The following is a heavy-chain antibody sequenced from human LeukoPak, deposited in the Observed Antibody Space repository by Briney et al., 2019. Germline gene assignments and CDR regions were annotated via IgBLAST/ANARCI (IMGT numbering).Heavy chain of an antibody. J-gene: IGHJ5*02. V-gene: IGHV3-33*03. D-gene: IGHD1-14*01. CDR2: IWYDGSNK. CDR1: GFTFSSYG. Sequence: PGGSLRLSCAASGFTFSSYGMHWVRQAPGKGLEWVAVIWYDGSNKYYADSVKGRFTISRDNAKNSLYLQMNSLRAEDTAVYYCARSARPAAGNWFDPWGQGTLVTVSS. CDR3: ARSARPAAGNWFDP.